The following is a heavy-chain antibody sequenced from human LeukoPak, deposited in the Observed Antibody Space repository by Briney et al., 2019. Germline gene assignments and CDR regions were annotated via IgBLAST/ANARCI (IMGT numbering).Heavy chain of an antibody. D-gene: IGHD6-13*01. Sequence: SETLSLTCTVSGGSIGSSSYYWGWIRQPPGKGLEWIGSIYYSGSTYYNPSLKSRLTISVDTSKNQFSLKLSSVTAAYTAVYYCARGYSSSWPLNWFDPWGQGTLVTVSS. CDR2: IYYSGST. V-gene: IGHV4-39*01. CDR1: GGSIGSSSYY. J-gene: IGHJ5*02. CDR3: ARGYSSSWPLNWFDP.